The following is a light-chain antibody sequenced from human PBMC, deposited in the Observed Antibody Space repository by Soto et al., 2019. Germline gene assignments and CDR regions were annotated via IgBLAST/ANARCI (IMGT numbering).Light chain of an antibody. J-gene: IGKJ5*01. Sequence: EIVLTQSPGTLSLSPGEEATLSCRASQSVDSNYLAWYQQKPGQTPRLIIYGASGRADGIPHRFSGSGFGTDFTLTISKVEPEDFAVYYCQQYGTPRSVTFGRGTRL. CDR1: QSVDSNY. V-gene: IGKV3-20*01. CDR3: QQYGTPRSVT. CDR2: GAS.